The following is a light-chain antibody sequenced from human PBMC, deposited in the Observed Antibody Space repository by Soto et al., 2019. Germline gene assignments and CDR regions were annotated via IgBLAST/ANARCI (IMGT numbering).Light chain of an antibody. V-gene: IGLV2-8*01. Sequence: QSVLTQPPSASGSPRQSVTISCTGTSSDVGGYNYVSWYQQHPGKAPKLLIYEVTKRPSGVPDRFSSSKSGNTASLTVSGLQAEDEADYYCSSYVASKSYVFGTGTKVTVL. CDR2: EVT. J-gene: IGLJ1*01. CDR1: SSDVGGYNY. CDR3: SSYVASKSYV.